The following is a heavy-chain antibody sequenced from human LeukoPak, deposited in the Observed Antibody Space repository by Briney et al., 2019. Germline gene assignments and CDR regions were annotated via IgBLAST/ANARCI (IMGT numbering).Heavy chain of an antibody. J-gene: IGHJ5*02. CDR1: GGSFSGYY. V-gene: IGHV4-34*01. CDR2: INHSGST. D-gene: IGHD6-19*01. CDR3: ARTPIRHSSGQKAWFDP. Sequence: PSETLSLTCAVYGGSFSGYYWSWIRQPPGKGLEWIGEINHSGSTNYNPSLKSRVTISVDTSKNQFSLKLSSVTAADTAVYYCARTPIRHSSGQKAWFDPWGRGTLVTVSS.